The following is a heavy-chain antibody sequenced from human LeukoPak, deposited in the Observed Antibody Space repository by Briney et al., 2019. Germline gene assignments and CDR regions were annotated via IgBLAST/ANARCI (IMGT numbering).Heavy chain of an antibody. J-gene: IGHJ4*02. CDR3: ARELPREVTLDY. V-gene: IGHV3-74*01. D-gene: IGHD2-21*02. CDR2: INNDGSST. Sequence: GGSLRLSCAASGLTFIAYGMQWVRQAPGKGLLWVSRINNDGSSTSYADSVKGRFTISRDNAKNTLYLQVNSLRAEDTGVYYCARELPREVTLDYWGQGTLITVSS. CDR1: GLTFIAYG.